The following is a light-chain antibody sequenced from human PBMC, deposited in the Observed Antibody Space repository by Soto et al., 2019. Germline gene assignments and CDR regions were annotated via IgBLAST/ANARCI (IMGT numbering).Light chain of an antibody. CDR3: QQYGSSPRT. CDR1: QSVSSSY. CDR2: GAS. J-gene: IGKJ1*01. Sequence: EIVLTQSPGTLSLSPGERATLSCRASQSVSSSYLAWYQQKPGQAPRLLIYGASSRATGIPDRFSGSGSGTAVTLTISRLEPEDFAVYYCQQYGSSPRTFGQVTKVEIK. V-gene: IGKV3-20*01.